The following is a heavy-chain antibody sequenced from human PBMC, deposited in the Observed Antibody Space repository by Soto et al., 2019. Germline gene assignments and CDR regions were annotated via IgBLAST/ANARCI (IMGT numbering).Heavy chain of an antibody. D-gene: IGHD2-21*01. J-gene: IGHJ4*02. CDR1: GGSISSGDYY. V-gene: IGHV4-30-4*01. CDR3: ARVMRPYSYYFDY. CDR2: IYYSGST. Sequence: NPSETLSLTCTVSGGSISSGDYYWSWIRQPPGKGLEWIGYIYYSGSTYYNPSLKSRVTISVDTSKNQFSLKLSSVTAADTAVYYCARVMRPYSYYFDYWGQGTLVTVSS.